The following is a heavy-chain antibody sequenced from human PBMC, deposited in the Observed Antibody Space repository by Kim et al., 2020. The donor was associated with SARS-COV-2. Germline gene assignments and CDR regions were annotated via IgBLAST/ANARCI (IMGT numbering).Heavy chain of an antibody. CDR2: ISSSSSYI. CDR1: GFTFSSYS. Sequence: GGSLRLSCAASGFTFSSYSMNWVRQAPGKGLEWVSSISSSSSYIYYADSVKGRFTISRDNAKNSLYLQMNSLRAEDTAVYYCARDRELRLGELSSWGQGTLVTVSS. D-gene: IGHD3-16*02. CDR3: ARDRELRLGELSS. V-gene: IGHV3-21*01. J-gene: IGHJ5*02.